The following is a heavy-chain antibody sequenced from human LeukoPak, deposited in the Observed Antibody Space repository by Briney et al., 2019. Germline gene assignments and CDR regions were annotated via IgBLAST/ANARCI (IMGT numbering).Heavy chain of an antibody. V-gene: IGHV3-9*01. CDR2: ISWNSDSI. D-gene: IGHD2-8*01. CDR1: GFTFHDSA. Sequence: GGSLRLSCAASGFTFHDSAMHWVRQVPGKGLEWVSSISWNSDSIDYVDSVKGRFTISRDNAKNSLYLQMNSLRPEDTAFYYCAKEGSVCTNGICRYFDFWGQGALVTVSS. CDR3: AKEGSVCTNGICRYFDF. J-gene: IGHJ4*02.